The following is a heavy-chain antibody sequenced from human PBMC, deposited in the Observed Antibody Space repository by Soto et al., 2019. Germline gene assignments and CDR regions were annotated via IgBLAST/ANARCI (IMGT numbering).Heavy chain of an antibody. CDR2: INAGNGNT. V-gene: IGHV1-3*01. Sequence: RLEWMGWINAGNGNTKYSQKFQGRVTITRDTSASTAYMELSSLRSEDTAVYYCAREICGREPPRGVSMYWGKRTPDT. CDR3: AREICGREPPRGVSMY. J-gene: IGHJ1*01. D-gene: IGHD2-8*01.